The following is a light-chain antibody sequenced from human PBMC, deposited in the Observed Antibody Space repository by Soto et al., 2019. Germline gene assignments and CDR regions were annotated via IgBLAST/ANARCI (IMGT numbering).Light chain of an antibody. CDR2: AAA. J-gene: IGKJ1*01. Sequence: VLTQSPGTVSLSPGERATLSCRASQSVTSNYLAWYQQKPGQAHRLLIYAAASRATGITDRFSGSGSGTDFTLSISSLEAEDFAVYYCHQYGSSITWTFGQGTKVEIK. CDR1: QSVTSNY. V-gene: IGKV3-20*01. CDR3: HQYGSSITWT.